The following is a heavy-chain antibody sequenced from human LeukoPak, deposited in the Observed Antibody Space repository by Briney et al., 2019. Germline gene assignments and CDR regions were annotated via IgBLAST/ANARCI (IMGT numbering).Heavy chain of an antibody. CDR1: GFTFDDYA. J-gene: IGHJ3*02. CDR2: ISWNSGSI. CDR3: ARDRTYSSSWYDAFDI. V-gene: IGHV3-9*01. D-gene: IGHD6-13*01. Sequence: PGGSLRLSCAASGFTFDDYAMHWVRQAPGKGLEWVSGISWNSGSIGYADSVKGRFTISRDNAKNSLYLQMNSLRAEDTAVYYCARDRTYSSSWYDAFDIWGQGTMVTVSS.